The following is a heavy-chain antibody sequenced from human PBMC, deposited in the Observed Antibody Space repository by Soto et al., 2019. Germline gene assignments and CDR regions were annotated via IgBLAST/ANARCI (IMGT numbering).Heavy chain of an antibody. CDR3: ARGISLIVEVQRDAPDKYYFDS. V-gene: IGHV4-34*01. Sequence: SETLSLTXAVYGGSFSGYFWTWIRQSPGKPLEWIGEINHSGSTNSNPSLKSRVAISVDTSKNQISLKLRSVTAADTAVYYCARGISLIVEVQRDAPDKYYFDSWGQGTLVTDSS. D-gene: IGHD2-15*01. CDR2: INHSGST. CDR1: GGSFSGYF. J-gene: IGHJ4*02.